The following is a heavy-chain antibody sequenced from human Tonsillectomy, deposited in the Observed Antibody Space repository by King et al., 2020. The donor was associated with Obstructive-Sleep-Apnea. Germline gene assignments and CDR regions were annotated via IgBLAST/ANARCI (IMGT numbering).Heavy chain of an antibody. J-gene: IGHJ6*02. CDR3: ASRQIATIYYYYGMDV. D-gene: IGHD5-24*01. CDR1: GFTFSSYS. Sequence: VQLVESGGGVVQPGRSLRLSCAASGFTFSSYSMHWVRQAPGKGLEWVAVISYDGSNKYYADSVKGRFSISRDNSKNTLYLQMSSLRAEDTAVYYCASRQIATIYYYYGMDVWGQGTTVTVSS. V-gene: IGHV3-30*04. CDR2: ISYDGSNK.